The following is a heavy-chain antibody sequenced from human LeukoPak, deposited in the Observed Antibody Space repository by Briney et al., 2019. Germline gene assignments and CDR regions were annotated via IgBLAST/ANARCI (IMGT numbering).Heavy chain of an antibody. CDR2: ISWNSGSI. CDR3: AKLGDLRGAIDY. D-gene: IGHD3-10*01. J-gene: IGHJ4*02. V-gene: IGHV3-9*01. CDR1: GFTFDDYA. Sequence: GGSLRLSCAASGFTFDDYAMHWVRQAPGKGLEWVSGISWNSGSIGYADSVKGRFTISRDNAKNSLYLQMNSLRAEDTALYYCAKLGDLRGAIDYWGQGTLVTVSS.